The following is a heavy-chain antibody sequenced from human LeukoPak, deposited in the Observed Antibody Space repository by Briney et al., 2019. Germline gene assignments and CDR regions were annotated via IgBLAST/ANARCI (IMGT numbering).Heavy chain of an antibody. Sequence: SVKVSCKASGGTFSSYAISWVRQAPGQGLEWKGGIIPIFGTANYAQKFQGRVTITTDESTSTAYMELSSLRSEDTAVYYCASPSPAAYSYGYFDYWGQGTLVTVSS. D-gene: IGHD5-18*01. V-gene: IGHV1-69*05. CDR2: IIPIFGTA. J-gene: IGHJ4*02. CDR1: GGTFSSYA. CDR3: ASPSPAAYSYGYFDY.